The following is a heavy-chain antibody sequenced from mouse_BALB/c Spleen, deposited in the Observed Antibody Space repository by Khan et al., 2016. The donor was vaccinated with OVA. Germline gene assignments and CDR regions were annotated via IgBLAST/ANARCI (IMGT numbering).Heavy chain of an antibody. Sequence: VQLQESGGDLMKPGASVKISCKATGYTFSSYWKEWVKQRPGHGLEWIGQIFPGSVSTTYNEKSKGKATFTADTSSNTAYMQLSSLTSEDSAVYYCARGGYGGFAYWGQGTLVTVSA. CDR1: GYTFSSYW. CDR2: IFPGSVST. V-gene: IGHV1-9*01. J-gene: IGHJ3*01. CDR3: ARGGYGGFAY. D-gene: IGHD2-2*01.